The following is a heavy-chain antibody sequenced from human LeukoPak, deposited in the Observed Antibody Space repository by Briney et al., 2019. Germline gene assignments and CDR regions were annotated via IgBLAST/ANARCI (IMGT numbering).Heavy chain of an antibody. J-gene: IGHJ4*02. CDR1: GGSISSYY. D-gene: IGHD3-22*01. CDR2: IYYSGST. V-gene: IGHV4-59*01. Sequence: SETLSLTCAVSGGSISSYYWNWIRQPPGKGLEWTGYIYYSGSTNYNPSLKSRVTISVDTSKNQFSLKVSSVTAADTAVYYCARSALEDYDSSGYPYYFDYWGQGTLVTVSS. CDR3: ARSALEDYDSSGYPYYFDY.